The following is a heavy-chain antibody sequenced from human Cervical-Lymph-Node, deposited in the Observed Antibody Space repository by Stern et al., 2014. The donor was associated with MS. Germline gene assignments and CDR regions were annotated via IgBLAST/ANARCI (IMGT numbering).Heavy chain of an antibody. D-gene: IGHD6-19*01. CDR3: ARVRRGSGWYEPFDY. CDR2: LYPGDSDT. CDR1: GYSFTSYW. J-gene: IGHJ4*02. V-gene: IGHV5-51*03. Sequence: VQLVQSGAEVKKPGESLKISCKGSGYSFTSYWIGWVRQMPGKGLEWMGILYPGDSDTRYSPSFQGQVTISADKSISTAYLQWSSLKASDTAMYYCARVRRGSGWYEPFDYWGQGTLVTVSS.